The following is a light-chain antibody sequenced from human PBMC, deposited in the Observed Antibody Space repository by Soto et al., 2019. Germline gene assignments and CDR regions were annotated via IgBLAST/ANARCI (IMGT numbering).Light chain of an antibody. Sequence: EIVLTQSPGTLSLSLGERATLSCRASQSVSSNYLAWYQQKPGQAPRLLIYATSNRATGIPDRFSGSGSGTDFTLTISRLEPEDLAVYYCQQYGSSPRYSFGQGTKLEIK. CDR3: QQYGSSPRYS. CDR1: QSVSSNY. J-gene: IGKJ2*03. CDR2: ATS. V-gene: IGKV3-20*01.